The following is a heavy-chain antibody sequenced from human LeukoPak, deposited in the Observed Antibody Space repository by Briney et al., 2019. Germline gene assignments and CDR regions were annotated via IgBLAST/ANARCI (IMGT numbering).Heavy chain of an antibody. Sequence: GGSLRLSCAASGFTFDDYAMHWVRQAPGKGLEWGSGIRWNSVSIGYAASVKGRFTISRDNAKNSLYLQMNSLRAEDTALYYCAKELNLRGRMITWIQLWLPPGSGGMDVWGQGTTVTVSS. D-gene: IGHD5-18*01. CDR3: AKELNLRGRMITWIQLWLPPGSGGMDV. J-gene: IGHJ6*02. V-gene: IGHV3-9*01. CDR2: IRWNSVSI. CDR1: GFTFDDYA.